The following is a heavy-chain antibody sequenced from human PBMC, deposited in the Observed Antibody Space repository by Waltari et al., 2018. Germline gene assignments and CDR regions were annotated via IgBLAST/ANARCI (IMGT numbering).Heavy chain of an antibody. V-gene: IGHV4-38-2*02. CDR3: AKDYGDYPYWYFDL. CDR2: IYHSGST. Sequence: QVQLQESGPGLVKPSETLSLTCAVSGYSISSGYYWGWIRQPPGKGLEWIGSIYHSGSTYYNPSLKSRVTISVDTSKNQFSLKLSSVTAAATAVYYCAKDYGDYPYWYFDLWGRGTLVTVSS. J-gene: IGHJ2*01. D-gene: IGHD4-17*01. CDR1: GYSISSGYY.